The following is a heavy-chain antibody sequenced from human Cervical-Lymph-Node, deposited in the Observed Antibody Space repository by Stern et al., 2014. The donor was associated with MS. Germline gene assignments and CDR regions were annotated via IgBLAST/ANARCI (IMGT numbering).Heavy chain of an antibody. V-gene: IGHV1-46*01. J-gene: IGHJ4*02. D-gene: IGHD3-16*01. Sequence: QVQLVQSGPEVKKPGASVRVSCKASGYTFTSHYMHWVRQAPGQGLEWMGLINPNNGSSISAQRFQGRVAMTSDTSSTTVYLELSSLTSEETALYFCARDGARKCYFDYWGQGTLVTVSS. CDR1: GYTFTSHY. CDR3: ARDGARKCYFDY. CDR2: INPNNGSS.